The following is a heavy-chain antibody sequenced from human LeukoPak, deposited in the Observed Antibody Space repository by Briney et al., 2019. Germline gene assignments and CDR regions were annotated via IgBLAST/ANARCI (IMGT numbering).Heavy chain of an antibody. J-gene: IGHJ6*02. V-gene: IGHV5-51*01. Sequence: GESLKISCKGSGYSFTSYWIGWVRQMPGKGLEWMGIIYPGDSDTTYSPSFQGQVTISADKSISTAYLQWSSLKASDTAMYYCARRDGYCSSTSCYADHYYGMDVWGQGITVTVSS. CDR2: IYPGDSDT. CDR1: GYSFTSYW. CDR3: ARRDGYCSSTSCYADHYYGMDV. D-gene: IGHD2-2*01.